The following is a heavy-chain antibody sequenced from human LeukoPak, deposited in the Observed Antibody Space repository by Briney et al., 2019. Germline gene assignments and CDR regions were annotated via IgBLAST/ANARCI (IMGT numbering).Heavy chain of an antibody. V-gene: IGHV3-23*01. Sequence: GGSLRLSCAGSGLTFSSYAMSWVRQAPGKGLEWVSGISGSGGRTYYADSVKGRFTISRDNANNTLYLQMNSLRAEDTAVYYCARDGGYRRFDSWGQGTLVTVSS. CDR1: GLTFSSYA. CDR2: ISGSGGRT. D-gene: IGHD5-12*01. CDR3: ARDGGYRRFDS. J-gene: IGHJ4*02.